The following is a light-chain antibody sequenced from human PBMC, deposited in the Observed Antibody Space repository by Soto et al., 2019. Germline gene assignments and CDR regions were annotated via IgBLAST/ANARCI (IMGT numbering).Light chain of an antibody. CDR2: GAS. CDR1: REVSTN. Sequence: DIVMTQSPATLSVSPGETASLSCRASREVSTNVVWYQHKPGQSPRVLVYGASIRATGVPDRFSGSWSGREFVLTMSGLQAYDLAVYYCHQYHMWPSWTVGQGTKVDSK. J-gene: IGKJ1*01. V-gene: IGKV3-15*01. CDR3: HQYHMWPSWT.